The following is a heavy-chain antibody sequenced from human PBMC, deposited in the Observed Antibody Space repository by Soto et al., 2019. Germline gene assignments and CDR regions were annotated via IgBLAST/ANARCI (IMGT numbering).Heavy chain of an antibody. CDR1: GGTFSSYA. V-gene: IGHV1-69*13. CDR3: ASPLSYDYVWGSYRPYYYCMDV. CDR2: IIPIFGTA. Sequence: VASVKVSCKASGGTFSSYAISWVRQAPGQGLEWMGGIIPIFGTANYAQKFQGRVTITADESTSTAYMELSSLRSEDTAVYYCASPLSYDYVWGSYRPYYYCMDVWGPGTTVTVSS. J-gene: IGHJ6*02. D-gene: IGHD3-16*02.